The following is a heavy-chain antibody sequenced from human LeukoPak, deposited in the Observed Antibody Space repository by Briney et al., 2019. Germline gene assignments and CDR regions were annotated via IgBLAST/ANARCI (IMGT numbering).Heavy chain of an antibody. V-gene: IGHV3-7*03. Sequence: GGSLRLSCAASGFTFSDYYMSWIRQAPGKGLEWLTNIKEDGSQKFYVDSVKGRFTISRDNAKESLYLQMNSLRADDTAVYYCVRGPLVTADGLAWGQGTLVTASS. D-gene: IGHD6-13*01. CDR3: VRGPLVTADGLA. J-gene: IGHJ5*02. CDR1: GFTFSDYY. CDR2: IKEDGSQK.